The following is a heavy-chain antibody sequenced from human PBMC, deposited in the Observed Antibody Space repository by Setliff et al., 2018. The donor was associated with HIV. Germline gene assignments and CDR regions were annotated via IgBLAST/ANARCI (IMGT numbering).Heavy chain of an antibody. CDR2: MHVKDGET. CDR1: GYTFTGYY. V-gene: IGHV1-2*02. D-gene: IGHD7-27*01. Sequence: GASVKVSCKASGYTFTGYYMHWVRQAPGQGLEWMGWMHVKDGETDYAQKFQGRVTMTRDTSINTAYMELNRLLYDDTALYYCVRDRTQQNWGSRGYYYMDVWGQGTTVTVSS. CDR3: VRDRTQQNWGSRGYYYMDV. J-gene: IGHJ6*03.